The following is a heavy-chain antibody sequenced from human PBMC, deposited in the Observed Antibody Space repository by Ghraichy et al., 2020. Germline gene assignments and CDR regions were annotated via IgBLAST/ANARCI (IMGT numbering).Heavy chain of an antibody. J-gene: IGHJ3*02. Sequence: SETLSLTCTVSGDSLSSAFWSWVRQPAGKGPEWIGRIYASGSTNYNPSLKSRVTMSVDTSRTQFSLRLSSVTAADTAVYYCPRDGRKGQGGDAFDIWGQGTMVTVSS. CDR3: PRDGRKGQGGDAFDI. V-gene: IGHV4-4*07. CDR1: GDSLSSAF. CDR2: IYASGST.